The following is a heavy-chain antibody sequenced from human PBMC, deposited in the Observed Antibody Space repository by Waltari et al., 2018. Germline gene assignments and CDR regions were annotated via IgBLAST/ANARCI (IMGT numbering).Heavy chain of an antibody. D-gene: IGHD4-17*01. CDR3: ARDPDKKTPGDYEGGGYAFDI. V-gene: IGHV1-69*01. J-gene: IGHJ3*02. CDR1: GGTFSSYA. Sequence: QVQLVQSGAEVKKPGSSVKVSCKASGGTFSSYAISWVRQAPGQGLEWMGGIIPIFGTANYAQKFQGRVTITADESTSKAYMELSSLRSEDTAVYYCARDPDKKTPGDYEGGGYAFDIWGQGTMVTVSS. CDR2: IIPIFGTA.